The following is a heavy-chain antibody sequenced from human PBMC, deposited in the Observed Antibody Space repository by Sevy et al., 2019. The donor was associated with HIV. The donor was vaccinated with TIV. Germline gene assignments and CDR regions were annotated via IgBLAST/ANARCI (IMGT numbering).Heavy chain of an antibody. CDR2: IYPGDSDT. V-gene: IGHV5-51*01. Sequence: GESLKISCKGSGYSFTSYWIGWVRQMPGKGPEWMGIIYPGDSDTRYSPSFQGQVTISADKSISTAYLQWSSLKASDTAMYYCARASTVVTPHFDYWGQGTLVTVSS. D-gene: IGHD4-17*01. J-gene: IGHJ4*02. CDR1: GYSFTSYW. CDR3: ARASTVVTPHFDY.